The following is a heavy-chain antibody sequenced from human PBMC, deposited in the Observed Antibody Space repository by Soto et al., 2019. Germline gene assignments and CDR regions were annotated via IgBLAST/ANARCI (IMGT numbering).Heavy chain of an antibody. CDR1: GGSISSSNW. V-gene: IGHV4-4*02. J-gene: IGHJ6*02. CDR2: IYHSGST. CDR3: ARSTTGLYYYYGMDV. Sequence: SETLSLTCAVSGGSISSSNWWSWVRQPPGKGLEWIGEIYHSGSTNYNPSLKSRVTISVDKSKNQFSLKLSSVTAADTAVYYCARSTTGLYYYYGMDVWGQGTTVTVS. D-gene: IGHD5-12*01.